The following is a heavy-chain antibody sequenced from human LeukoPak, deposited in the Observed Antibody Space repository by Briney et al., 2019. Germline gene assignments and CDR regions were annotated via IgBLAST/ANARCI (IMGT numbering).Heavy chain of an antibody. CDR2: IYYSGST. J-gene: IGHJ4*02. D-gene: IGHD1-26*01. Sequence: PSETLSLTCTVSGGSISSISYYWAWIRQPPGKGLEWIGSIYYSGSTYYNPSLKSRVTISVDTSKSQFSLKLSSVSASDTAMYYCARQIVGAHRGFDYWGQGTLVTVSS. V-gene: IGHV4-39*01. CDR3: ARQIVGAHRGFDY. CDR1: GGSISSISYY.